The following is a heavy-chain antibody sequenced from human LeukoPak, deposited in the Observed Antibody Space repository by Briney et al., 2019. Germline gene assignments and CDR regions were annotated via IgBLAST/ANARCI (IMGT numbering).Heavy chain of an antibody. CDR1: GYTFTSYD. Sequence: GASVKVSCKASGYTFTSYDINWVRQATGQGLEWMGWMNPNRGNTGYAQKFQGRVTMTRNTSIRTAYMELSSLRSADTAVYYCARAPPATVVPDYWGQGTLVTVSS. CDR2: MNPNRGNT. J-gene: IGHJ4*02. D-gene: IGHD4-23*01. CDR3: ARAPPATVVPDY. V-gene: IGHV1-8*01.